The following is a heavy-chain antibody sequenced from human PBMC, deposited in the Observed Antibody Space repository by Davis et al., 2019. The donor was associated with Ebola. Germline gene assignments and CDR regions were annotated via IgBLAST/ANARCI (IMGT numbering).Heavy chain of an antibody. J-gene: IGHJ4*02. CDR3: ARDGENYSDLDY. D-gene: IGHD3-10*01. Sequence: GESLKISCAASGFSFSRYWMHWVRQAPGKGLVWVSRIKSDGTTKSYADSVKGRFTISRDNAKNTLFLQMNSLRVEDTGVYYCARDGENYSDLDYWGQGTLVTVSS. V-gene: IGHV3-74*01. CDR2: IKSDGTTK. CDR1: GFSFSRYW.